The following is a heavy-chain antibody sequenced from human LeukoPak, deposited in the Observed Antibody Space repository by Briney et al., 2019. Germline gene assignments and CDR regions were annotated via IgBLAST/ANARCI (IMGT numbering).Heavy chain of an antibody. Sequence: SETLSLTCTVSGGSISSYYWSWIRQPAGKGLEWIGRIYTSGSTNYNPSLKSRVTMSVDTSKNQFSLKLSSVTAADTAVYYCARVGSGLSSSYWFDPWGQGTLVTVSS. J-gene: IGHJ5*02. D-gene: IGHD3-10*01. V-gene: IGHV4-4*07. CDR2: IYTSGST. CDR1: GGSISSYY. CDR3: ARVGSGLSSSYWFDP.